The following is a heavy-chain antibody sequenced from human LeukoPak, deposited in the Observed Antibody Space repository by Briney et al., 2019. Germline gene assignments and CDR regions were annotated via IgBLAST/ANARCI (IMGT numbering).Heavy chain of an antibody. CDR3: ALENCYVDTGCSKSFDY. D-gene: IGHD3-9*01. Sequence: ASVKVACKTSGYTLTVKFLHWLRPAPGQGREWMGGIDPKSGGPVYGQNFRGRVTLTRDTSVSTAHMELSRLRSDDTAVYFCALENCYVDTGCSKSFDYWGQGTLVTVSS. V-gene: IGHV1-2*02. CDR2: IDPKSGGP. CDR1: GYTLTVKF. J-gene: IGHJ4*02.